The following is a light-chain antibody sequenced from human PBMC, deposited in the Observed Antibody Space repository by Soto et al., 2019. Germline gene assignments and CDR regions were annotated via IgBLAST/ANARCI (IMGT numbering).Light chain of an antibody. J-gene: IGKJ4*01. CDR1: QDISSW. CDR2: AAS. Sequence: DIQMTQFPSSVSASAGDRVTISCRASQDISSWLGWYQHKPGEAPELLIFAASRLRSGVPSRFTGSGSGTDFTLTISSLQPEDSATYFCQQAISFPLTFGGGTRVEIK. CDR3: QQAISFPLT. V-gene: IGKV1-12*01.